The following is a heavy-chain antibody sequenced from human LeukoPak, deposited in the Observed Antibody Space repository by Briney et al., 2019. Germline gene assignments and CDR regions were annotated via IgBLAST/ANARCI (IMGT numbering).Heavy chain of an antibody. Sequence: GGSLRLSCAASGFTFSGSAMHWVRQASGKGLEWVGRIRSKANSYATAYGASVKGRFTISRDNSKNTLYLQMNSLRTEDTAVYYCAKAEGYDILTGLDYWGQGTLVTVSS. CDR1: GFTFSGSA. CDR3: AKAEGYDILTGLDY. V-gene: IGHV3-73*01. J-gene: IGHJ4*02. CDR2: IRSKANSYAT. D-gene: IGHD3-9*01.